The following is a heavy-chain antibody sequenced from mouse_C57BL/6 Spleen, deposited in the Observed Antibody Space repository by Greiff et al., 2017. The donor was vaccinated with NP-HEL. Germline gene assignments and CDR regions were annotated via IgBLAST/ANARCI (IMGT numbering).Heavy chain of an antibody. CDR1: GYTFTDYN. D-gene: IGHD3-2*02. Sequence: VXLQQSGPELVKPGASVKMSCKASGYTFTDYNMHWVKQSHGKSLEWIGYINPNNGGTSYNQKFKGKATLTVNKSSSTAYMELRSLTSEDSAVYYCAREASRDYWYFDVWGTGTTVTVSS. J-gene: IGHJ1*03. CDR3: AREASRDYWYFDV. V-gene: IGHV1-22*01. CDR2: INPNNGGT.